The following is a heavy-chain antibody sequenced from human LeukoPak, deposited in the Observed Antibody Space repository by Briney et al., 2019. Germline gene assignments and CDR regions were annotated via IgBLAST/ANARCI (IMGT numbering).Heavy chain of an antibody. V-gene: IGHV3-30*04. Sequence: GGSLRLSCAASGFTFSSYAIHWVRQAPGKGLEWVAVISYDGSNKYYADSVKGRFTISRDNSKNTLYLQMNSLRAEDTAVYYCARDRGGHYDFWSGFDYWGQGTLVTVSS. CDR1: GFTFSSYA. CDR2: ISYDGSNK. CDR3: ARDRGGHYDFWSGFDY. J-gene: IGHJ4*02. D-gene: IGHD3-3*01.